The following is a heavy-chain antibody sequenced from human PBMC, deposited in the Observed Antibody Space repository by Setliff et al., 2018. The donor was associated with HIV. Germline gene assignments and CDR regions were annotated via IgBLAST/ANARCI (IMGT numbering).Heavy chain of an antibody. D-gene: IGHD3-10*01. CDR3: VRALPKPRGLTWFDP. CDR2: MYYGGAT. CDR1: GVSISNYY. V-gene: IGHV4-59*01. J-gene: IGHJ5*02. Sequence: NLPETLSLTCTVSGVSISNYYWSWIRQTPEMGLEWIGYMYYGGATNYNPSLKSRVTISQDTSHNQFSLKLTSVTVTDTAVYYCVRALPKPRGLTWFDPWGQGTLVTVSS.